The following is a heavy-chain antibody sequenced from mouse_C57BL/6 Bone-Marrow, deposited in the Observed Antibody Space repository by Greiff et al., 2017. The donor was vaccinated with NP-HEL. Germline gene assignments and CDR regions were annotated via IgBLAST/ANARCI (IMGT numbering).Heavy chain of an antibody. CDR2: IYPRSGNT. Sequence: QVQLQQSGAELARPGASVKLSCKASGYTFTSYGISWVKQRTGQGLEWIGEIYPRSGNTYYNEKFKGKATLTADKSSSTAYMERRSLTSEDSAVYFCAKLARYYGNYDYYAMDYWGQGTSVTVSS. V-gene: IGHV1-81*01. J-gene: IGHJ4*01. D-gene: IGHD2-1*01. CDR1: GYTFTSYG. CDR3: AKLARYYGNYDYYAMDY.